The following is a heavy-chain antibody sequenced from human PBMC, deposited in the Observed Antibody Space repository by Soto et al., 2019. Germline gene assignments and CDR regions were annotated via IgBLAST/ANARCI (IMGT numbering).Heavy chain of an antibody. Sequence: GGSLRLSCAASGFTFSNAWMNWVRQAPGKGLEWVGRIKSKTDGGTTDYAAPVKGRFTISRDDSKNTLYLQMNSLKTEDTAVYYCTTDKRSSSWPYYYYYYGMDVWGQGTTVTVSS. D-gene: IGHD6-13*01. J-gene: IGHJ6*02. CDR2: IKSKTDGGTT. V-gene: IGHV3-15*07. CDR3: TTDKRSSSWPYYYYYYGMDV. CDR1: GFTFSNAW.